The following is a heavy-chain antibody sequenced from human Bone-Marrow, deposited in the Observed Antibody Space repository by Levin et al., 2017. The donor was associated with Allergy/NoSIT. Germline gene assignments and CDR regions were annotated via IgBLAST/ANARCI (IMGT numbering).Heavy chain of an antibody. V-gene: IGHV3-30*18. Sequence: GGSLRLSCAASGFTFSSFGMHWVRQAPGKGPEWVAVILYDGSKEYYADSVKGRFTISRDNSKSTLYLQMNSLRAEDTAVYYCAKGKYLLEYYFDYWGQGTLVTVSS. D-gene: IGHD2-15*01. J-gene: IGHJ4*02. CDR2: ILYDGSKE. CDR1: GFTFSSFG. CDR3: AKGKYLLEYYFDY.